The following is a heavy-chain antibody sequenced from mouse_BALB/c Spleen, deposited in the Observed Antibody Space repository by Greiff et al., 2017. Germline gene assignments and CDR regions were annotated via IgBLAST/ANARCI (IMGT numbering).Heavy chain of an antibody. CDR3: TRQEADDYYGRGYYAMDY. Sequence: EVKLMESGGGLVKPGGSLKLSCAASGFAFSSYDMSWVRQTPEKRLEWVAYISSGGGSTYYPDTVKGRFTISRDNAKNTLYLQMSSLKSEDTAMYYCTRQEADDYYGRGYYAMDYGGQGTSVTVSS. CDR2: ISSGGGST. CDR1: GFAFSSYD. D-gene: IGHD1-1*01. J-gene: IGHJ4*01. V-gene: IGHV5-12-1*01.